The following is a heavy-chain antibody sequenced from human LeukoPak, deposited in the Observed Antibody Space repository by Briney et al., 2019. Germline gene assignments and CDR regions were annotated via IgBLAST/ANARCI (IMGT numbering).Heavy chain of an antibody. CDR3: ARQPSSQNFDY. CDR2: ISPSGRHT. CDR1: GFTFSDYY. D-gene: IGHD6-13*01. Sequence: QPGGSLRLSCAASGFTFSDYYMSWIRQAPGKGLEWVSYISPSGRHTNYADSVKGRFTISRDNAKNSLYLQMNSLRAEDTAVYYCARQPSSQNFDYWGQGALVTVSS. V-gene: IGHV3-11*03. J-gene: IGHJ4*02.